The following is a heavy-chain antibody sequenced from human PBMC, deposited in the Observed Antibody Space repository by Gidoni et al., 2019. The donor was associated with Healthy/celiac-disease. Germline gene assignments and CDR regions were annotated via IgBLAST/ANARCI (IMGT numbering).Heavy chain of an antibody. J-gene: IGHJ3*02. Sequence: QIQLVQSGAAVKKPGASVKVSCKASGYTFTTYSISWVRQAPGQGLEGMGWSSAYNGNTNYAQKLQRRVTMTIDTSTSTAYIELRSLRSDDTAVYYCARVCGGDCLDAFDIWGQGTMVTVSS. D-gene: IGHD2-21*02. V-gene: IGHV1-18*01. CDR1: GYTFTTYS. CDR3: ARVCGGDCLDAFDI. CDR2: SSAYNGNT.